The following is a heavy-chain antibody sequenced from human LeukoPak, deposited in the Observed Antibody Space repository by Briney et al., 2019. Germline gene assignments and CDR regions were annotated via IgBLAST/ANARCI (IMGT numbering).Heavy chain of an antibody. V-gene: IGHV3-23*01. CDR2: ISGSGGST. D-gene: IGHD3-10*01. Sequence: GGSLRLSCAASGFSFSSYAMSWFRQAPGKGLEWVSAISGSGGSTYYADSVKGRFTISRDNSKNTLYLQMNSLRAEDTAVYYCKVRGVITNAYNWFDPWGQGTLVTVSS. J-gene: IGHJ5*02. CDR3: KVRGVITNAYNWFDP. CDR1: GFSFSSYA.